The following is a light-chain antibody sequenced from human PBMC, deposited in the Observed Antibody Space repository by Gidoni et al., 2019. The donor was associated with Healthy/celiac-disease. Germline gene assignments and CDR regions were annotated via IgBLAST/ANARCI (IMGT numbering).Light chain of an antibody. V-gene: IGKV3-11*01. J-gene: IGKJ4*01. CDR3: QQRSNWPGLT. CDR2: EAS. CDR1: QSVSSY. Sequence: EIVFTQSPATLSLSPGSRATLSCRASQSVSSYLAWVQQNPGQAPRLLIYEASNRATGIPARFSGSGSGTDFTLTISSLEPEDFAVYYCQQRSNWPGLTFGGGTKVEIK.